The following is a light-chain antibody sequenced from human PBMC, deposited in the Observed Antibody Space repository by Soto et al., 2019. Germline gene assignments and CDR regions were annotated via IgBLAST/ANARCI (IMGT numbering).Light chain of an antibody. CDR2: DAS. CDR1: QSISRN. V-gene: IGKV3-15*01. Sequence: EIVMTQSPATLSVSPGERATLSCRASQSISRNLAWYQQRPGQAPRLLIYDASIRATGTPPRFSGSGSGAEFTLTISGLQSEDFAVYYCQQYNDWPPLTFGGGTKVEIK. CDR3: QQYNDWPPLT. J-gene: IGKJ4*01.